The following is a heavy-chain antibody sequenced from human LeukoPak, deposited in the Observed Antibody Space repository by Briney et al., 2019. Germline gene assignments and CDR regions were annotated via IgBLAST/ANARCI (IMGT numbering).Heavy chain of an antibody. V-gene: IGHV3-33*01. Sequence: GGSLRLSCAASGFTFSNYGMHWVRQAPGKGLEWVAVIWYDGSNKYYPDSVKGRFTISRDNSKNTLYLQMNSLRAEDTAVYYCARGYSSDNWGQGTLVTVSS. J-gene: IGHJ4*02. CDR3: ARGYSSDN. CDR2: IWYDGSNK. D-gene: IGHD2-21*01. CDR1: GFTFSNYG.